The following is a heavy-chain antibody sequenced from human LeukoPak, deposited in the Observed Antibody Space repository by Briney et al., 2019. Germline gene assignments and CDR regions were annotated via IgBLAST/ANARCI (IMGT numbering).Heavy chain of an antibody. J-gene: IGHJ4*02. V-gene: IGHV4-34*01. CDR2: INHSGST. D-gene: IGHD3-3*01. CDR1: GGSFSGYY. CDR3: ARGRPPSYYDFWSGYQRRGYFDY. Sequence: SETLSLTCAVYGGSFSGYYRSWIRQPPGKGLEWIGEINHSGSTNYNPSLKSRVTISVDTSKNQFSLKLSSVTAADTAVYYCARGRPPSYYDFWSGYQRRGYFDYWGQGTLVTVSS.